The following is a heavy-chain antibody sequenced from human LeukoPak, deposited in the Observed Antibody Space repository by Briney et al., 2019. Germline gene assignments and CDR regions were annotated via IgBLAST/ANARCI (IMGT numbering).Heavy chain of an antibody. CDR2: ISFSGST. CDR1: GGSITSSPYY. Sequence: SETLSLTFTVSGGSITSSPYYWGWNRQPPGKGLEWIGSISFSGSTFYNPSLESRVTVSRDTSKNQLSLKVNSVTAADTAVYYCARIHGGIWGQGTLVTVSS. J-gene: IGHJ4*02. V-gene: IGHV4-39*07. CDR3: ARIHGGI. D-gene: IGHD3-3*02.